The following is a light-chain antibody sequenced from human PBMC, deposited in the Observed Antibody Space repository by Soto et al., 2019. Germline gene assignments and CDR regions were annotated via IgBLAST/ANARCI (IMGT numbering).Light chain of an antibody. CDR1: SSDIGAYDY. V-gene: IGLV2-14*03. Sequence: QSALTQPASVSGSPGQSITISCSVTSSDIGAYDYVSWYQQHPGKPPKLMIYNVNNRPSGVSYRFSGSKSGNTASLTISGLQTEDEADYYCLSHTTSRTYVFGPGTKVTVL. J-gene: IGLJ1*01. CDR3: LSHTTSRTYV. CDR2: NVN.